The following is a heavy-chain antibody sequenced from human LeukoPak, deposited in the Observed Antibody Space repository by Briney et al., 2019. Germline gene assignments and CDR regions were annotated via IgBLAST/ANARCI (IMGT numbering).Heavy chain of an antibody. Sequence: PSETLSLTCTVSGGSISSYYWSWIRQPPGKGLEWIGYIYYSGSTNYNPSLKSRVTISVGTSKNQFSLKLSSVTAADTAVYYCARDGDSSGSFDYWGQGTLVTVSS. CDR2: IYYSGST. D-gene: IGHD3-22*01. CDR1: GGSISSYY. V-gene: IGHV4-59*01. J-gene: IGHJ4*02. CDR3: ARDGDSSGSFDY.